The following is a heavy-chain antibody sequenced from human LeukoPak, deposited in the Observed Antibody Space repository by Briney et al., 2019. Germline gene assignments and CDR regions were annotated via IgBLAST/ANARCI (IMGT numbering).Heavy chain of an antibody. V-gene: IGHV1-2*06. Sequence: ASVKVSCKASGYTFTGYYMHWVRPAPGQGLEWMGRINPNSGGTNYAQKLQGRVTMSRDTSISRAYMELSRLRSDETAVYYCARDSPGDDYVWGSYRYYFDYWGQGTLVTVSS. D-gene: IGHD3-16*01. CDR2: INPNSGGT. J-gene: IGHJ4*02. CDR1: GYTFTGYY. CDR3: ARDSPGDDYVWGSYRYYFDY.